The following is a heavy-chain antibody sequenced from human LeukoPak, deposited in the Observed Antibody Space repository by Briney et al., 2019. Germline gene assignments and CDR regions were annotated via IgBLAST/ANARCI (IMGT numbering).Heavy chain of an antibody. CDR2: IIPIFGTA. J-gene: IGHJ4*02. D-gene: IGHD3-3*01. V-gene: IGHV1-69*13. CDR1: GGTFSSYA. Sequence: SVKVSCKASGGTFSSYAISWVRQAPGQGLEWMGGIIPIFGTANYAQKFQGRVTITADESTSTAYMELSSLGSEDTAVYYCARDLDRTIFGVVISPNFHYWGQGTLVTVSS. CDR3: ARDLDRTIFGVVISPNFHY.